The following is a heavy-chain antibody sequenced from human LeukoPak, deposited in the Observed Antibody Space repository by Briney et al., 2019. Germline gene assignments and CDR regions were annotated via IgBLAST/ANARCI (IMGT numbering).Heavy chain of an antibody. Sequence: ASVKVSCKASGYTFTSYGISWVRQAPGQGLEWMGWISAYNGNTNYAQKLQGRVTMTTDTSTSTAYMELRSLRSDDTAVYYCARDRTSIVGATQSDYWGQGTLVTVSS. CDR3: ARDRTSIVGATQSDY. V-gene: IGHV1-18*01. J-gene: IGHJ4*02. CDR1: GYTFTSYG. CDR2: ISAYNGNT. D-gene: IGHD1-26*01.